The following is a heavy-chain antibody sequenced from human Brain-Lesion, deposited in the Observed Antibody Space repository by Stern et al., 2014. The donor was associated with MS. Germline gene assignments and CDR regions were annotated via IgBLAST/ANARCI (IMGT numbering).Heavy chain of an antibody. V-gene: IGHV4-61*02. J-gene: IGHJ6*02. CDR2: IFNSGST. D-gene: IGHD2-2*01. CDR1: GGSISSGGYY. Sequence: VQLVESGPGLVKPSQTLSLSCTVSGGSISSGGYYWSWIRQPAGKGLEWIGRIFNSGSTRYNPSLKSRVTISIGTSKNQVSLRLNPMTAADTAVYYCARGRVVPGFQYYATDVWGQGTTVIVSS. CDR3: ARGRVVPGFQYYATDV.